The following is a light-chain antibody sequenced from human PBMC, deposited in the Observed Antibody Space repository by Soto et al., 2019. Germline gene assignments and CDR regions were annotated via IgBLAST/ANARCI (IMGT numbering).Light chain of an antibody. CDR3: SSYAGNNNLI. Sequence: QSVRTQPPSASGSPGQSVTISCTGTSSDVGGYNYVSWYQQHPGKAPKLMIYEVSKRPSGVPDRFSGSKSGNTASLTVSGLQAEDEADYYCSSYAGNNNLIFGGGTKVTVL. CDR2: EVS. J-gene: IGLJ2*01. CDR1: SSDVGGYNY. V-gene: IGLV2-8*01.